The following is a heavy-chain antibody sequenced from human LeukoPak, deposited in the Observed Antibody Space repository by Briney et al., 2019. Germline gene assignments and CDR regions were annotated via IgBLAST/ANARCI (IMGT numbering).Heavy chain of an antibody. CDR1: RDSLSSNSAA. D-gene: IGHD6-19*01. CDR3: ARVDQWPPSGWFDP. J-gene: IGHJ5*02. Sequence: PSQTLSLTCAISRDSLSSNSAAWNWIRQSPSRGLEWLGRTCYRSKWYDDYAVSVRSRITIIPDTSKNQFSLQLSSVTPEDTAAYYCARVDQWPPSGWFDPWGQGIQVTVSS. V-gene: IGHV6-1*01. CDR2: TCYRSKWYD.